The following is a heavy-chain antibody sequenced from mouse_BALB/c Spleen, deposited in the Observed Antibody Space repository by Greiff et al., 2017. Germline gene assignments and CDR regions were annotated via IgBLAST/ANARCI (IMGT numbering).Heavy chain of an antibody. Sequence: EVQLQESGAELVKPGASVKLSCTASGFNIKDTYMHWVKQRPEQGLEWIGRIDPANGNTKYDPKFQGKATITADTSSNTAYLQLSSLTSEDTAVYYCARPYYGHYFDYWGQGTTLTVSS. D-gene: IGHD1-2*01. V-gene: IGHV14-3*02. CDR3: ARPYYGHYFDY. CDR2: IDPANGNT. J-gene: IGHJ2*01. CDR1: GFNIKDTY.